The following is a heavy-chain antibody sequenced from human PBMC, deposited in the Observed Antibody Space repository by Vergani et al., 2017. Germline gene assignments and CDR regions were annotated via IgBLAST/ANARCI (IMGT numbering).Heavy chain of an antibody. J-gene: IGHJ4*02. CDR2: IYYSGST. CDR1: GGSISSYY. CDR3: ASGYYMGNDY. D-gene: IGHD3-3*01. V-gene: IGHV4-59*01. Sequence: QVQLQESGPGLVQPSETLSLTCTVSGGSISSYYWSWIRQPPGKGLEWIGYIYYSGSTNYNPTLQSRVTISVDTSKNQISLKLSSATAADTAVYYCASGYYMGNDYWGQGTLVTVSS.